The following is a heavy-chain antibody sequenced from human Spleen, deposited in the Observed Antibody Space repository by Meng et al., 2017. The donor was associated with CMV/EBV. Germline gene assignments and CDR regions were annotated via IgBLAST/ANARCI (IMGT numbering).Heavy chain of an antibody. CDR2: SSYDGSNQ. J-gene: IGHJ6*02. D-gene: IGHD3-10*01. CDR1: GFTFDDYG. CDR3: ARSTYYGSGSHYDYWYGMDV. V-gene: IGHV3-30*13. Sequence: GESLKISCAASGFTFDDYGMSWVRQAPGKGLEWVATSSYDGSNQYYADSVKGRFSISRDKSRLFLRMDTLRPEDSGVYHCARSTYYGSGSHYDYWYGMDVWGQGTTVTVSS.